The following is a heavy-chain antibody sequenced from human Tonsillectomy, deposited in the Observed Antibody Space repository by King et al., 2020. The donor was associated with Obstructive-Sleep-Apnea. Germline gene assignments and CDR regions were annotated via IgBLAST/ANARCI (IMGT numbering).Heavy chain of an antibody. V-gene: IGHV4-59*08. Sequence: QLQESGPGLVKPSETLSLSCTVSGGSISTYYWSWIRQPPGKGLEWIGCIYDSGSTNYNPSLKNRVTISVDTSKNQFSLNLNSVTAADTAVYYCARHGEAARDSSGYYYAVGFDYWGQGTLVTVSS. CDR3: ARHGEAARDSSGYYYAVGFDY. D-gene: IGHD3-22*01. CDR2: IYDSGST. CDR1: GGSISTYY. J-gene: IGHJ4*02.